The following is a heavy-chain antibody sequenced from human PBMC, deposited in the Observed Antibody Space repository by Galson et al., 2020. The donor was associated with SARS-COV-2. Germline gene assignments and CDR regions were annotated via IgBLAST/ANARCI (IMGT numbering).Heavy chain of an antibody. CDR2: IYPGDSDT. J-gene: IGHJ4*02. D-gene: IGHD6-6*01. V-gene: IGHV5-51*01. Sequence: GESLKISCKGSGYSFTSYWIGWVRQMPGKGLEWMGIIYPGDSDTRYSPSFQGHVTISADKSISTAYLQWSSLKASDTAMYYCARLGLEYSSSAGKFDYWGQGTLVTVSS. CDR3: ARLGLEYSSSAGKFDY. CDR1: GYSFTSYW.